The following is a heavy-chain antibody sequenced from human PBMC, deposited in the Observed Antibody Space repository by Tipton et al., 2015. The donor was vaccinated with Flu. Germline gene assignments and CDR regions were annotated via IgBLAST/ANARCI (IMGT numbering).Heavy chain of an antibody. D-gene: IGHD2-2*01. V-gene: IGHV4-61*02. CDR3: ARSVVVPAEGLYYYYGMDV. J-gene: IGHJ6*02. Sequence: TLSLTCTVSGASISSGSYYWSWIRQPAGKGLEWLGRIYTSGSTNYNPSLKSRVTISVGTSKNQFSLKLNSVTAADTAVYYCARSVVVPAEGLYYYYGMDVWGQGTTVTVSS. CDR1: GASISSGSYY. CDR2: IYTSGST.